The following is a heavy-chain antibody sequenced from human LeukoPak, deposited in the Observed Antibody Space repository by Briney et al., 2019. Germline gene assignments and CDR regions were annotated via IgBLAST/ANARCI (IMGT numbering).Heavy chain of an antibody. D-gene: IGHD3-3*01. J-gene: IGHJ4*02. Sequence: PSETLSLTCTVSGGSISSSSYYWGWIRQPPGKGLEWIGSIYYSGSTYYNPSLKSRVTISVDTSKNQFSLKLSSVTAADTAVYYCARDPHYDFWSGYGDYWGQGTLVTVSS. CDR2: IYYSGST. V-gene: IGHV4-39*02. CDR1: GGSISSSSYY. CDR3: ARDPHYDFWSGYGDY.